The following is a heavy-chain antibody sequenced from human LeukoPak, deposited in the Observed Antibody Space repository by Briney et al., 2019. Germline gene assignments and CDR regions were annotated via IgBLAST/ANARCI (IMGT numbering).Heavy chain of an antibody. J-gene: IGHJ4*02. Sequence: PGGPLRLSCAASGFTFSSYAMSWVRQAPGKGLEWVSAISGSGGSTHYADSVKGRFTISRDNSKNTLYLQMNSLRADDTAVYYCAKGRAKATVTAGDYWGQGTLATVSS. CDR3: AKGRAKATVTAGDY. V-gene: IGHV3-23*01. CDR2: ISGSGGST. D-gene: IGHD4-17*01. CDR1: GFTFSSYA.